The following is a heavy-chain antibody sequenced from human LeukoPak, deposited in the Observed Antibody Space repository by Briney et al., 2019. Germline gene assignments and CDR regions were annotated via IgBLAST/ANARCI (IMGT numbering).Heavy chain of an antibody. D-gene: IGHD3-22*01. CDR1: GFTFSSYA. V-gene: IGHV3-23*01. CDR2: ISGSGGST. J-gene: IGHJ4*02. Sequence: GGSLRLSCAASGFTFSSYAMSWVRQAPGKGLEWVAAISGSGGSTYYADSVKGRFTNSRDNSKNTLYLQMNSLRAEDTAVYYCAKDAVWDYYDSSGLWGQGTLVTVSS. CDR3: AKDAVWDYYDSSGL.